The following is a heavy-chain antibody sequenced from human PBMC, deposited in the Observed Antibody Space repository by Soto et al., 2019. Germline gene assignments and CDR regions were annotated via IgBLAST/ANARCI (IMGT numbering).Heavy chain of an antibody. J-gene: IGHJ6*02. Sequence: ASVKVSCKASGYTFTGYYMHWVRQAPGQGLEWMGWINPNSGGTNYAQKFQGWVTMTRDTSISTAYMELSRLRSDDTAVYYCARGCSSTSCYAHHYGMDVWGQGTTVTAP. V-gene: IGHV1-2*04. CDR2: INPNSGGT. CDR3: ARGCSSTSCYAHHYGMDV. D-gene: IGHD2-2*01. CDR1: GYTFTGYY.